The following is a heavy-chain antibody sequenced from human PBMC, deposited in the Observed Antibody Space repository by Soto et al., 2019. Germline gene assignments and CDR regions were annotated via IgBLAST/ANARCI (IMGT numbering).Heavy chain of an antibody. D-gene: IGHD3-22*01. CDR2: IIPIFGTA. J-gene: IGHJ6*02. CDR3: ASDSSGYYGLGMDV. V-gene: IGHV1-69*06. CDR1: GGTFSSYA. Sequence: QVQLVQSGAEVKKPGSSVKVSCKASGGTFSSYAISWVRQAPGQGLEWMGGIIPIFGTANYGQKFQGRVTNTADKSTSTAYMELSSLRSEDTAVYYCASDSSGYYGLGMDVWGQGTTVPVPS.